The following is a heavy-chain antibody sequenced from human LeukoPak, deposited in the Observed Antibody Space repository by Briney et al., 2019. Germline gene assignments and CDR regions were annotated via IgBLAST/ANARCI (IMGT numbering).Heavy chain of an antibody. Sequence: SETLSLTCTVSGGSISSSSYYWGWIRQPPGKGLEWIGSIYYSGSTYYNPSLKSRVTISVDTSKNQFSLKVSSVPAADTAVYYCARRELLPTPDAFDIWGQGTMVTVSS. CDR2: IYYSGST. CDR3: ARRELLPTPDAFDI. J-gene: IGHJ3*02. V-gene: IGHV4-39*01. CDR1: GGSISSSSYY. D-gene: IGHD3-10*01.